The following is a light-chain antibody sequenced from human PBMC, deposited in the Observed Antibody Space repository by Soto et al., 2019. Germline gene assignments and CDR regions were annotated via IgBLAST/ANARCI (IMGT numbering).Light chain of an antibody. CDR3: QQYNNLWT. Sequence: EIVMTQSPATLSVSPGERATLSCRASQSVSNNLAWYQKKPGQAPRLLIYGASTRATGIPARFSGSGSGTEFTLTISILQSEDFAFYYCQQYNNLWTFGQGTRVDIK. CDR2: GAS. J-gene: IGKJ1*01. V-gene: IGKV3-15*01. CDR1: QSVSNN.